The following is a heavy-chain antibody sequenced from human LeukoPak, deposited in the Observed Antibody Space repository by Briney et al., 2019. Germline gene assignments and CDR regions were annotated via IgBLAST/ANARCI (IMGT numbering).Heavy chain of an antibody. CDR3: AKGVDYCSGGSCPADY. V-gene: IGHV3-30*18. Sequence: GGSLRLSCTASKFTFSHYGMHWVRQAPGKGLEWVAVISYDGNNKYYADSVKGRFTISRDNSKNTLFLQMNSLRAEDTAVYYCAKGVDYCSGGSCPADYWGPGTLVTVSS. CDR1: KFTFSHYG. D-gene: IGHD2-15*01. CDR2: ISYDGNNK. J-gene: IGHJ4*02.